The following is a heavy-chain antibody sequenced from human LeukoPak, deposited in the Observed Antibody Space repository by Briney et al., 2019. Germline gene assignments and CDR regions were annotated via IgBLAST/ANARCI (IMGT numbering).Heavy chain of an antibody. CDR1: GASITSYY. Sequence: PSETLSLTCTVSGASITSYYWSWIRQPAGKGLEWIGRTYASGSFDYSPSLRGRVTISVDKSRNQLSLRLRSVTAADTAVYYCARVTYYYDSSGYYFDYWGQGTLVTVSS. CDR2: TYASGSF. D-gene: IGHD3-22*01. V-gene: IGHV4-4*07. CDR3: ARVTYYYDSSGYYFDY. J-gene: IGHJ4*02.